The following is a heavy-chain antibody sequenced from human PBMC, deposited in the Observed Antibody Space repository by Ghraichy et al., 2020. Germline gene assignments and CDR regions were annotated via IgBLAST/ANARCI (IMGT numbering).Heavy chain of an antibody. Sequence: GSLRLSCAASGFTFGSYVMSWVRQAPGKGLEWVSGISGSGSNTYYADSVKGRFTISRDNSKNTLSLQMNSLRAEDTAVYYCAKAGSTRYCSGGSCLPLNFWGQGTLVTVSS. D-gene: IGHD2-15*01. J-gene: IGHJ4*02. V-gene: IGHV3-23*01. CDR1: GFTFGSYV. CDR3: AKAGSTRYCSGGSCLPLNF. CDR2: ISGSGSNT.